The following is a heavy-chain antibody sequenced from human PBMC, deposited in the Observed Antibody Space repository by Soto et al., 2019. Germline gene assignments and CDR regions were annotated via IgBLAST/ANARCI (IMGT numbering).Heavy chain of an antibody. V-gene: IGHV1-8*01. Sequence: ASVKVSCKASGYTFTSYDINWVRQATGQGLEWMGWMNPNSGNTGYAQKFQGRVTMTRNTSISTAYMELSSLRSEDTAVYYCARGQEWIAAASDAFDIWGQGTMVTVSS. D-gene: IGHD6-13*01. CDR1: GYTFTSYD. CDR2: MNPNSGNT. J-gene: IGHJ3*02. CDR3: ARGQEWIAAASDAFDI.